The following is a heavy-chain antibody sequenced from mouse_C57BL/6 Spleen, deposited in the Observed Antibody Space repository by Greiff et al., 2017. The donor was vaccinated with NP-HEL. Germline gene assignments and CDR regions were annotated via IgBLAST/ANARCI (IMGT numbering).Heavy chain of an antibody. V-gene: IGHV5-17*01. CDR1: GFTFSDYG. CDR3: ARSNYFDY. J-gene: IGHJ2*01. Sequence: EVQLVESGGGLVKPGGSLKLSCAASGFTFSDYGMHWVRQAPEKGLEWVAYISSGSSTISYADTVKGRFTISRDNAKNTLFLQMTSLRSEDTAMYYCARSNYFDYWGQGTTLTVSS. CDR2: ISSGSSTI.